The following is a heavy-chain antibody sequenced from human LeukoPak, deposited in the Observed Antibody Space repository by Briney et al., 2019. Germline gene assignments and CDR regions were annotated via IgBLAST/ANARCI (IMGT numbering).Heavy chain of an antibody. D-gene: IGHD1/OR15-1a*01. CDR2: MSEGIT. CDR1: AGSFMGLY. V-gene: IGHV4-34*01. CDR3: ARRQYRLNWDKIDS. Sequence: NPLETLSLTCNVSAGSFMGLYWSWFRQPPGKGLEWIGEMSEGITNYHPSLQGRVTISIDSSKKQFSLHLASVTGADTAVYYCARRQYRLNWDKIDSWGQGTLVTVSS. J-gene: IGHJ4*02.